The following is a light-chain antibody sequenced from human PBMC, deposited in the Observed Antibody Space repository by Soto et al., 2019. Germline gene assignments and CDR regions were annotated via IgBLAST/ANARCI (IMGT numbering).Light chain of an antibody. J-gene: IGKJ1*01. V-gene: IGKV2-28*01. Sequence: DIVMTQSPLSLPVTPGEPASISCRSSQSLVHSNGYNYLDWYLQKPGQSPQVLIYMGSNRASGVPDRFSGSGSGTDFTLKISRVDSEDVGVYYCMQTLQSRTFGQGTEV. CDR2: MGS. CDR3: MQTLQSRT. CDR1: QSLVHSNGYNY.